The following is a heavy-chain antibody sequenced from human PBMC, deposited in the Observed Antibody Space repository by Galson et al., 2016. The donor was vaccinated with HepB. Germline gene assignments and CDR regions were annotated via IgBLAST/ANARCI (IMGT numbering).Heavy chain of an antibody. Sequence: SLRLSCAASGFTFRYYAMSWFRQDPGKGLEWVSAISGSGISTYYSDSVKGRFTISRDNSKNTVYLQMNSLRAEDTAIYFCAKDNSLAGGPEYSDYWGQGTLVSVSS. D-gene: IGHD6-19*01. CDR2: ISGSGIST. J-gene: IGHJ4*02. CDR1: GFTFRYYA. V-gene: IGHV3-23*01. CDR3: AKDNSLAGGPEYSDY.